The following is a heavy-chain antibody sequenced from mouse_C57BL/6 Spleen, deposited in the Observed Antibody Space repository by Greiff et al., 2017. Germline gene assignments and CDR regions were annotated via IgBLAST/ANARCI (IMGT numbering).Heavy chain of an antibody. Sequence: LQQPLAALVKPVASLKVSYKASGYTFTSYWLHWVQPRPCQGLEWIVRLHPSDCDPNSNQKFKGKATLTVDKSSSTAYMQLSSLTSEDSAVYYCARDGSSPFAYWGQGTLVTVSA. V-gene: IGHV1-74*01. CDR2: LHPSDCDP. D-gene: IGHD1-1*01. CDR3: ARDGSSPFAY. J-gene: IGHJ3*01. CDR1: GYTFTSYW.